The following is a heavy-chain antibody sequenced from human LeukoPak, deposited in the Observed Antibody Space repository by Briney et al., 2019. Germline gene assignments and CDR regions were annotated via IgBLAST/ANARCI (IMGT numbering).Heavy chain of an antibody. CDR2: IYYSGST. CDR1: GGSISSSSYY. D-gene: IGHD6-13*01. J-gene: IGHJ4*02. CDR3: ARRAAGDYFDY. V-gene: IGHV4-39*01. Sequence: PSETLSLTCTVSGGSISSSSYYWGWIRQPPGKGLEWIGTIYYSGSTYYNPSLKSRVAISVDTSKNQFSLKLSSVTAADTAVYYCARRAAGDYFDYWGQGTLVTVSS.